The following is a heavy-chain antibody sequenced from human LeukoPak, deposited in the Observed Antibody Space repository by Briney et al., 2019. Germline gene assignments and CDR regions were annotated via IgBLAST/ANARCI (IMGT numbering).Heavy chain of an antibody. J-gene: IGHJ4*02. CDR3: TTDSTERYSYGPNYFDY. V-gene: IGHV3-15*01. CDR2: IKSKTDGGTT. CDR1: GFTFSSYA. D-gene: IGHD5-18*01. Sequence: NPGGSLRLSCAASGFTFSSYAMSWVRQAPGKGLEWVGHIKSKTDGGTTDYAAPVKGRFTISRDDSKNTLYLQMNSLKTEDTAVYYCTTDSTERYSYGPNYFDYWGQGTLVTVSS.